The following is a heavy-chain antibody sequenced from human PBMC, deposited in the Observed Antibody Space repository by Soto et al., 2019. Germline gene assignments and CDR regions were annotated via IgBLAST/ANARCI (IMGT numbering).Heavy chain of an antibody. J-gene: IGHJ6*02. Sequence: PGGSLRLSCAASGFTFSTYSMHWVRQAPGKGLEWVSSIGRRNDIYYADSVKGRFTISRDNAKNSVSLQMNSLRDEDTAVYYCAREETAWPLACGLDVWGQGTTVTVSS. CDR1: GFTFSTYS. D-gene: IGHD2-21*02. V-gene: IGHV3-21*01. CDR3: AREETAWPLACGLDV. CDR2: IGRRNDI.